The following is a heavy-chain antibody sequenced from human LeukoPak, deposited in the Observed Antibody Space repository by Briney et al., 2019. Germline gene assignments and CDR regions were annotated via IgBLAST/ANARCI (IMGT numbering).Heavy chain of an antibody. V-gene: IGHV3-23*01. D-gene: IGHD6-13*01. CDR3: ARDFGSNNWYNWFDP. Sequence: PGGSLRLSCAASGFTFSSYAMSWVRQAPGKGLEWVSAISGSGGSTYYADSVKGRFTISRDNSKNTLYLQMNSLRVDDSAVYYCARDFGSNNWYNWFDPWGQGTPVTVSS. CDR1: GFTFSSYA. J-gene: IGHJ5*02. CDR2: ISGSGGST.